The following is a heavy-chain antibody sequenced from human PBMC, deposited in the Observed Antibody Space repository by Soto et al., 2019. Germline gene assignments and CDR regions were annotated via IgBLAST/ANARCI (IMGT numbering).Heavy chain of an antibody. CDR2: IIPIQNKA. CDR3: AKSLLFVDHAYMDV. J-gene: IGHJ6*03. Sequence: QVQLEQSGAELKKPGSSVKVSCEASVGSFMSYSFTWVRQAPGQGLEWMGRIIPIQNKANYAFKFQDRVTITADRSTRTVYMELRSLRPEDTAVYYCAKSLLFVDHAYMDVWGKGTTVTVSS. V-gene: IGHV1-69*02. D-gene: IGHD2-15*01. CDR1: VGSFMSYS.